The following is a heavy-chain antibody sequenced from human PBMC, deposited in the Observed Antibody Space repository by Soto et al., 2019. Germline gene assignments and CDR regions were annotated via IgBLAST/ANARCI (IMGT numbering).Heavy chain of an antibody. D-gene: IGHD4-17*01. CDR3: AREGIYGAAFDI. V-gene: IGHV4-34*01. J-gene: IGHJ3*02. CDR1: GGSFSGYY. CDR2: INHSGST. Sequence: SETLSLTCAVYGGSFSGYYWSWIRQPPGKGLEWIGEINHSGSTNYNPSLKSRVTISVDTSKNQFSLKLSSVTAADTAVYYCAREGIYGAAFDIWGQGTMVTVSS.